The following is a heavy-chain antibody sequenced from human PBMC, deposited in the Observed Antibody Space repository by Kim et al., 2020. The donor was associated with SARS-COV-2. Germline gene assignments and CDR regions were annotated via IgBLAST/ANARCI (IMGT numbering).Heavy chain of an antibody. Sequence: GGSLRLSCAASGFTFSSYAMSWVRQAPGKGLEWVSAISGSGGSTYYADSVKGRFTISRDNSKNTLYLQMNSLRAEDTAVYYCAKDPPVVAAMDPGGGDTDYWGQGTLVTVSS. D-gene: IGHD5-18*01. J-gene: IGHJ4*02. CDR3: AKDPPVVAAMDPGGGDTDY. V-gene: IGHV3-23*01. CDR1: GFTFSSYA. CDR2: ISGSGGST.